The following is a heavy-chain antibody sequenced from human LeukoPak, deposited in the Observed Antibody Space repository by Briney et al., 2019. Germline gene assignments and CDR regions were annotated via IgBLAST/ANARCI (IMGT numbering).Heavy chain of an antibody. CDR2: IYTSGST. Sequence: PSGTLSLTCTVSGGSISSGSYYWSWIRQPAGKGLEWIGRIYTSGSTNYNPSLKSRVTISVDTSKNQFSLKLSSVTAADTDVYYCPRTMVVAATPSYYFDYWGQGTLVTVSS. CDR3: PRTMVVAATPSYYFDY. V-gene: IGHV4-61*02. D-gene: IGHD2-15*01. J-gene: IGHJ4*02. CDR1: GGSISSGSYY.